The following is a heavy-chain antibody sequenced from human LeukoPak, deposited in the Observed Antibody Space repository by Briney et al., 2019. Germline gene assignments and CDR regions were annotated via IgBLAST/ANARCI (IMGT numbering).Heavy chain of an antibody. J-gene: IGHJ5*02. CDR3: ARLRLVVVAASDEFDP. V-gene: IGHV4-39*01. D-gene: IGHD2-15*01. CDR2: IYYSGST. Sequence: SETLSLTCTVSGGSISSSSYYWGWIRQPPGKGLEWIGSIYYSGSTYYNPSLKSRVTISVDTSKNQFSLKLSSVTAADTAVYYCARLRLVVVAASDEFDPWGQGTLVTVFS. CDR1: GGSISSSSYY.